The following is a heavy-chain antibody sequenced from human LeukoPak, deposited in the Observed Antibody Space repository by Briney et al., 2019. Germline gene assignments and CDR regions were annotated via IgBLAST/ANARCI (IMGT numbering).Heavy chain of an antibody. J-gene: IGHJ6*02. CDR2: ISPLNGNT. V-gene: IGHV1-18*01. D-gene: IGHD2-15*01. CDR1: GYTFTSYG. CDR3: ARDLDIVVVAAALRHYGLDV. Sequence: ASVKVSCKASGYTFTSYGISWVRQAPGQGLEWMGWISPLNGNTNYAQKVQGRVTMTTDTSTSTVYMELRSLRSDDTAVYYCARDLDIVVVAAALRHYGLDVWGQGTTVTVSS.